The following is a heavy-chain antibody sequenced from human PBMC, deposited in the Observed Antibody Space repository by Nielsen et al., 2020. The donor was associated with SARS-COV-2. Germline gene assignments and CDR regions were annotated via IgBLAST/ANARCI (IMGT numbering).Heavy chain of an antibody. V-gene: IGHV4-59*12. CDR1: GGSISSYY. Sequence: SETLSLTCTVSGGSISSYYWSWIRQPPGKGLEWIGYIYYSGSTNYNPSLKSRVTISVDTSKNQFSLKLSSVTAADTAVYYCARDGSISDAFDIWGQGTMVTVSS. J-gene: IGHJ3*02. CDR2: IYYSGST. CDR3: ARDGSISDAFDI. D-gene: IGHD2-15*01.